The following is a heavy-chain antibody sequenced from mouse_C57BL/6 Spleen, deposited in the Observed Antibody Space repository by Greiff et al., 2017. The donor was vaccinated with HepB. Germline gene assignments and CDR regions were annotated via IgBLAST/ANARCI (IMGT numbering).Heavy chain of an antibody. V-gene: IGHV1-20*01. CDR1: GYSFTGYF. J-gene: IGHJ2*01. CDR2: INPYNGDT. Sequence: VHVKQSGPELVKPGDSVKISCKASGYSFTGYFMNWVMQSHGKSLEWIGRINPYNGDTFYNQKFKGKATLTVDKSSSTAHMELRSLTSEDSAVYYCARGVGRDYFDYWGQGTTLTVSS. CDR3: ARGVGRDYFDY.